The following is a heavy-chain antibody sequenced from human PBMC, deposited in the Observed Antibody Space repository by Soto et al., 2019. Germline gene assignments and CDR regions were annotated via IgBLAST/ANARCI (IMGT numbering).Heavy chain of an antibody. Sequence: SETLSLTCTVSCGSISSGDYYWSWIRQPPGKGLEWIGYIYYSGSTFYNPSLKNRVTISLDTSKIQFSLKLSSVTAADTAVYDGVSEGCVNRFDPWGQGTLVTGSP. J-gene: IGHJ5*02. CDR1: CGSISSGDYY. CDR2: IYYSGST. CDR3: VSEGCVNRFDP. V-gene: IGHV4-30-4*01.